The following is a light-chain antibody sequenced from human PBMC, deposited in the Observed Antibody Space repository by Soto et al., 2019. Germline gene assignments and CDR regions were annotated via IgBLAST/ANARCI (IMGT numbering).Light chain of an antibody. CDR1: QSLLHSDGYKH. Sequence: DIVMTQSPLSLPVTPGEPASISCRSSQSLLHSDGYKHLDWYLQKPGQSPPHLIYLGSNRDSGGHERYGGSGPGPDFTLKISRVEADDVRISYCLQIQQTPVTFRGKTNAEIK. V-gene: IGKV2-28*01. CDR3: LQIQQTPVT. CDR2: LGS. J-gene: IGKJ4*01.